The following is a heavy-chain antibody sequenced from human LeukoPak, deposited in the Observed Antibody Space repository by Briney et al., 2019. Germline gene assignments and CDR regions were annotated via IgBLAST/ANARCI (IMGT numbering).Heavy chain of an antibody. CDR3: AKTARILSGYDWSFDY. CDR1: GFTFDDYA. J-gene: IGHJ4*02. D-gene: IGHD5-12*01. CDR2: ISWNSGSI. V-gene: IGHV3-9*01. Sequence: GGSLRLSCAASGFTFDDYAMHWVRQAPGKGLEWVSGISWNSGSIGYADSVKGRFTISRDNAKNSLYLQMNSLRAEDTALYYCAKTARILSGYDWSFDYWGQGTLVTVSS.